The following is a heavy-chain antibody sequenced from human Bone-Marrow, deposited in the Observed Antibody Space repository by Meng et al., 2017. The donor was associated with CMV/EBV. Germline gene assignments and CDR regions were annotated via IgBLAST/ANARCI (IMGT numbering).Heavy chain of an antibody. CDR1: GGTFSSYA. CDR2: ISPYNGNT. D-gene: IGHD1-7*01. V-gene: IGHV1-18*01. CDR3: ARGSWNYDF. Sequence: ASVKVSCKASGGTFSSYAITWVRQAPGQGLEWMGWISPYNGNTDYAQKFQGRVTMTTDTSTSTAYMEVRSLTSDDTAIYYCARGSWNYDFWGRGTLVTVSS. J-gene: IGHJ4*02.